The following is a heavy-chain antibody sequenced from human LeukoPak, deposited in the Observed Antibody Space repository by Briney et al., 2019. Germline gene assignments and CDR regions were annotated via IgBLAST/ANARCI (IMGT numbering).Heavy chain of an antibody. V-gene: IGHV3-23*01. J-gene: IGHJ4*02. CDR2: ISGSGGST. D-gene: IGHD1-20*01. Sequence: GGSLRLSCAASGFTFSSYAMSWVRQAPGKGLEWVSAISGSGGSTYYADSVKGRFTISRDNSKNTLYLQMNSLRAEDTAVYYCANSNWNLRGIDYWGQGTLVTVSS. CDR3: ANSNWNLRGIDY. CDR1: GFTFSSYA.